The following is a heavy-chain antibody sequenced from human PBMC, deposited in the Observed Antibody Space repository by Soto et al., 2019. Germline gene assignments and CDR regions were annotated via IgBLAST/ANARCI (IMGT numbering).Heavy chain of an antibody. CDR3: ARGYYYDSSGYDY. J-gene: IGHJ4*02. V-gene: IGHV4-30-4*01. CDR2: IYYSGST. CDR1: GGSISSSTYY. D-gene: IGHD3-22*01. Sequence: SETLSLTCTVSGGSISSSTYYWSWIRQPPGKGLEWIGYIYYSGSTYYNPSLKSRVTISVDTSKNQFSLKLSSVTAADTAVYYCARGYYYDSSGYDYWGQGTLVTVSS.